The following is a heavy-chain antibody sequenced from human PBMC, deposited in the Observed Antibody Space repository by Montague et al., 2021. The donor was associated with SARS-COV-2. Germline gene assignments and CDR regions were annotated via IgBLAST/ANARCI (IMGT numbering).Heavy chain of an antibody. CDR2: IYTSGST. Sequence: TLSLTCTVSGGSTSSGSYYWSWIRQPAGKGLEWIGRIYTSGSTNYNPSLKSRVAISVDTSKNQFSLKLSSVTAADTAVYYCARDFVVRGVSYGMDVWGQGTTVTVSS. D-gene: IGHD3-10*02. V-gene: IGHV4-61*02. CDR3: ARDFVVRGVSYGMDV. CDR1: GGSTSSGSYY. J-gene: IGHJ6*02.